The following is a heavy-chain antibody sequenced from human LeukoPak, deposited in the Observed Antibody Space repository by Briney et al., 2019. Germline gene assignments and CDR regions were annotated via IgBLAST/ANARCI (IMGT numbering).Heavy chain of an antibody. J-gene: IGHJ4*02. CDR3: VSRSWSSSGH. Sequence: TGGSLRLSCAASGFTFSSYSMNWLRQAPGKGREWVSSISSSNSYIYYADSVKARFTISRDNAKNSLYLQMNSLRAEDTAVYYCVSRSWSSSGHWGQGTLVTVSS. CDR2: ISSSNSYI. D-gene: IGHD6-13*01. V-gene: IGHV3-21*01. CDR1: GFTFSSYS.